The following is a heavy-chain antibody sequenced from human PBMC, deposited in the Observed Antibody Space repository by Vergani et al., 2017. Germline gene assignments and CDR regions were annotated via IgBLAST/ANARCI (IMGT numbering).Heavy chain of an antibody. D-gene: IGHD2-2*01. J-gene: IGHJ5*02. CDR2: IIPMYGMS. CDR1: GDTFSSYA. V-gene: IGHV1-69*01. Sequence: HLVQSGAEVKKPGSSVRVSCKASGDTFSSYALSWVRQAPGQGLEGMGGIIPMYGMSNYAQRFQGRVTITADESTTTVYMEINTLRSDDTAVYYCATKKCSRTSCFFGWLDPWGQGTPVTVSS. CDR3: ATKKCSRTSCFFGWLDP.